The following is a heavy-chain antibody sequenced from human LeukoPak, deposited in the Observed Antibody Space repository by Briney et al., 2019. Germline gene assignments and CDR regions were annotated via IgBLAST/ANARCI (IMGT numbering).Heavy chain of an antibody. CDR2: IIPMFGTA. J-gene: IGHJ3*02. CDR3: ARGAGYCSSTSRYTGPLERAFDI. CDR1: GGTSSSYA. Sequence: ASVKVSCKASGGTSSSYAISWVRQAPGQGLEWMGGIIPMFGTANYAQKFQGRVTITADESTSTAYMELSSLRSEDTAVYYCARGAGYCSSTSRYTGPLERAFDIWGQGTMVTVSS. V-gene: IGHV1-69*13. D-gene: IGHD2-2*02.